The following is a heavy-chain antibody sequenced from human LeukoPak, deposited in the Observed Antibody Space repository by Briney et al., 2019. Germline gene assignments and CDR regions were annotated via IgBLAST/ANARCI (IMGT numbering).Heavy chain of an antibody. CDR1: GYSISSGYY. D-gene: IGHD6-13*01. Sequence: PSETLSLTCAVSGYSISSGYYWGWIRQPPEEGLEWIGSIFFSGSAYYNPSLTSRVTISLDTSKNQFSLKLRSVTAADTAVYYCASSSWSGSYFDYWGQGTLVTVSS. CDR3: ASSSWSGSYFDY. V-gene: IGHV4-38-2*01. J-gene: IGHJ4*02. CDR2: IFFSGSA.